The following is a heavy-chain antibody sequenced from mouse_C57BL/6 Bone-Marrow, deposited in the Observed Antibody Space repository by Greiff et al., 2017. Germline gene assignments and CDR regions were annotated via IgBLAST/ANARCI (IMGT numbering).Heavy chain of an antibody. V-gene: IGHV1-37*01. J-gene: IGHJ2*01. D-gene: IGHD1-1*01. CDR2: INPYNGDT. CDR3: ARAHYSSSYFDY. CDR1: GYSFTGYF. Sequence: EVKLMESGPELVKPGASVKISCKASGYSFTGYFMHWVKQSPGKSLEWIGRINPYNGDTFYNQKFKGKATLTVDKSSSTAHMELLSLTSEDFAVDYCARAHYSSSYFDYWGQGTTLTVSS.